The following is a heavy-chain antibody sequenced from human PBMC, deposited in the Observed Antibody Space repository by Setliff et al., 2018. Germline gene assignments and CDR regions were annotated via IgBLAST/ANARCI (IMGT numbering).Heavy chain of an antibody. Sequence: LTCTVSGGSISSSSYYWGWIRQPPGKGLEWIGSIYYSGSTYYNPSLKSRVTISVDTSKNQFSLNLSSVTAADTAVYYCARLGGSSTSGGFYYFYYYMDVWGKGTTVTVSS. D-gene: IGHD2-2*01. J-gene: IGHJ6*03. CDR1: GGSISSSSYY. V-gene: IGHV4-39*01. CDR3: ARLGGSSTSGGFYYFYYYMDV. CDR2: IYYSGST.